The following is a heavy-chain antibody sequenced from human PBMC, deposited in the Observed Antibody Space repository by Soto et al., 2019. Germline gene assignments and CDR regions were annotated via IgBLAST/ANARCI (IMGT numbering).Heavy chain of an antibody. CDR1: GYTFTSYG. CDR3: ARVWDRYCSSTSCLGWFDP. CDR2: ISAYNGNT. Sequence: ASVKVSCKASGYTFTSYGISWVRQAPGQGLEWMGWISAYNGNTNYAQKLQGRVTMTTDTSTSTAYMELRSLRSDDTAVYYCARVWDRYCSSTSCLGWFDPWGQGTLVTVSS. J-gene: IGHJ5*02. D-gene: IGHD2-2*01. V-gene: IGHV1-18*01.